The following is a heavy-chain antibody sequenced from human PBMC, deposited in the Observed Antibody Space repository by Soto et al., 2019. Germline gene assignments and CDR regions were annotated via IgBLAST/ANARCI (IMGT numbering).Heavy chain of an antibody. CDR1: GYTFTGYY. J-gene: IGHJ4*02. D-gene: IGHD2-21*02. V-gene: IGHV1-2*02. CDR2: INPNSGVT. Sequence: QVQLVQSGAEVKKPGASVKVSCKASGYTFTGYYMHWVRQAPGQGLEWMGWINPNSGVTNYAQKFRGGVPMTRDTSISTAYMEVSRLRSDDTAVYYCARGGGYCGGDCYGYWGQGTLVTVSS. CDR3: ARGGGYCGGDCYGY.